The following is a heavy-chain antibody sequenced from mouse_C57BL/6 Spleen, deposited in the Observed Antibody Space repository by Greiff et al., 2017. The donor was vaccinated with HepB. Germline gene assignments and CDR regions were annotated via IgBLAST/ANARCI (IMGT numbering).Heavy chain of an antibody. CDR3: ARGAVEARDY. D-gene: IGHD1-1*01. CDR1: GYTFTSYW. J-gene: IGHJ2*01. Sequence: QVQLKQPGAELVKPGASVKLSCKASGYTFTSYWMHWVKQRPGQGLEWIGMIHPNSGSTNYNEKFKSKDTLTGDKSSSTAYRQSSSLTSEDSAVYYCARGAVEARDYWGQGTTRTVSS. V-gene: IGHV1-64*01. CDR2: IHPNSGST.